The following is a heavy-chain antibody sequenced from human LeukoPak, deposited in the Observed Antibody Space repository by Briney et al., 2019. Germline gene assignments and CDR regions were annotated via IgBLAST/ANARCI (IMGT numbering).Heavy chain of an antibody. V-gene: IGHV3-48*04. D-gene: IGHD3-3*01. Sequence: GGSLRLSCAASGFPFSSYSMDWVRQAPGKGLEWVSYVSSRSSTIYYADSVKGRFTISRDNAKNSLYLQLSSLRAEDTAVYYCARDAYYDEGIGWFDPWGQGTLVTVSS. CDR3: ARDAYYDEGIGWFDP. CDR1: GFPFSSYS. J-gene: IGHJ5*02. CDR2: VSSRSSTI.